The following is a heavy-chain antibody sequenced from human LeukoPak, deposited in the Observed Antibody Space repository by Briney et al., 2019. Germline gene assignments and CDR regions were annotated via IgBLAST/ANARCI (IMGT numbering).Heavy chain of an antibody. CDR3: ARDHNDRYNFY. Sequence: PGGSLRLSCVASGFGFSSDWMTWVRQAPGKGLEWVANIKEDGSATYYADSVKGRFIIPRDNAKNSLYLQMNSLRVEDTAVYFCARDHNDRYNFYWGQRAGITVSS. V-gene: IGHV3-7*01. CDR1: GFGFSSDW. D-gene: IGHD3-16*02. CDR2: IKEDGSAT. J-gene: IGHJ4*02.